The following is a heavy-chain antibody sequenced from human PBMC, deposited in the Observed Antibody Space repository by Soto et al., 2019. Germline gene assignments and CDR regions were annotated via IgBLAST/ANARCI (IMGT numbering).Heavy chain of an antibody. CDR3: ARGGYDYSKGYGMDV. CDR1: GGSISSGDYY. Sequence: QVQLQESGPGLVKPSQTLSLTCTVSGGSISSGDYYWCWIRQHPGKGLEWIGYIYYSGSTYYNPSLKSRVTISVDTSKNQFSLKLSSVTAADTAVYYCARGGYDYSKGYGMDVWGQGTTVTVSS. CDR2: IYYSGST. V-gene: IGHV4-30-4*01. J-gene: IGHJ6*02. D-gene: IGHD4-4*01.